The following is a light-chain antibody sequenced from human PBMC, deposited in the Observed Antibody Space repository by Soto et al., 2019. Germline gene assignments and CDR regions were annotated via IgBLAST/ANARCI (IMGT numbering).Light chain of an antibody. CDR2: KAS. Sequence: DIQMTQSPSTLSGSVGDRVTITCRASQTISSWLAWYQQKPWKAPKLLIYKASTLKSGVPSRFSDSGSGTEFTLTISSRQPDEFATYYCQHYNSYSEAFGQGTKLELK. J-gene: IGKJ1*01. CDR1: QTISSW. CDR3: QHYNSYSEA. V-gene: IGKV1-5*03.